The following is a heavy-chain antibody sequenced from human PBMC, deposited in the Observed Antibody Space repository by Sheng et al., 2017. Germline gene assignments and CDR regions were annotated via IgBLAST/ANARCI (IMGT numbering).Heavy chain of an antibody. CDR2: IYYNGDT. J-gene: IGHJ4*02. D-gene: IGHD1-1*01. CDR1: GGSMRNFNYY. Sequence: QLQLQESGPGLVKPSETLSLTCTVSGGSMRNFNYYWAWIRQPPGKKPEWIGSIYYNGDTYYNPSLRGRVTISKDTSKNHFSLRVTSVTAADTAVYYCATHPPDLKTGVQGTLVAVSS. V-gene: IGHV4-39*07. CDR3: ATHPPDLKT.